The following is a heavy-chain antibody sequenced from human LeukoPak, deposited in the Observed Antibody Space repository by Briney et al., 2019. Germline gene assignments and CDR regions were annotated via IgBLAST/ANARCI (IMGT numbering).Heavy chain of an antibody. Sequence: GGSLRLSCVASGFSVSGSYMSWVRQAPGKGLEWVSFINTGGSTYYADSVKGRFTISRDNSKNTLFLRMNSLRAEDTAVYYCARGGLHSDFDAWGQGTLVTVSS. D-gene: IGHD5-24*01. CDR1: GFSVSGSY. CDR2: INTGGST. J-gene: IGHJ4*02. V-gene: IGHV3-66*01. CDR3: ARGGLHSDFDA.